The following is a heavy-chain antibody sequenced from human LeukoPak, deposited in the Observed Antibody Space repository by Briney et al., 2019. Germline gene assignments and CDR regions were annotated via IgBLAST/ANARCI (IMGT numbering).Heavy chain of an antibody. Sequence: GGSLRLSCAASGFTFSSYGMHWVRQAPGKGLEWVAVISYDGSNKYYADSVKGRFTISRDNSKNTLYLQMNSLRAEDTAAYYCAKVASGSYPGAFDIWGQGTMVTVSS. J-gene: IGHJ3*02. CDR3: AKVASGSYPGAFDI. V-gene: IGHV3-30*18. D-gene: IGHD1-26*01. CDR2: ISYDGSNK. CDR1: GFTFSSYG.